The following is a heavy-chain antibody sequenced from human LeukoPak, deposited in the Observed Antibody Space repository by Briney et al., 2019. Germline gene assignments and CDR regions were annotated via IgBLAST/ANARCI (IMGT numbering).Heavy chain of an antibody. CDR3: AKAPVTTCSGAYCYPFDY. D-gene: IGHD2-15*01. V-gene: IGHV3-23*01. CDR2: ISGSGDTT. Sequence: PGGSLRLSCATSGFIFSNYAVNWVRQAPGKGLEWVSIISGSGDTTYYADSVKGRFTISRDNSKNTLYLQMNSLRAGDAAVYYCAKAPVTTCSGAYCYPFDYWSQGTLVTVSS. CDR1: GFIFSNYA. J-gene: IGHJ4*02.